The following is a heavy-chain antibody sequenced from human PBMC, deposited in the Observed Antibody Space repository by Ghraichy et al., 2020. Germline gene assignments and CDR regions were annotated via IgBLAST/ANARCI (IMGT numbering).Heavy chain of an antibody. Sequence: GGSLRLSCAASGFTFSSYWMHWVRQAPGKRLVYVSRINSDGSSTNYADSVKGRFTISRDNAKNTLYLQMNSLRAEDTAVYYCAKGVTWNYVNWFDPWGQGTLVTVSS. J-gene: IGHJ5*02. V-gene: IGHV3-74*01. CDR1: GFTFSSYW. CDR2: INSDGSST. CDR3: AKGVTWNYVNWFDP. D-gene: IGHD1-7*01.